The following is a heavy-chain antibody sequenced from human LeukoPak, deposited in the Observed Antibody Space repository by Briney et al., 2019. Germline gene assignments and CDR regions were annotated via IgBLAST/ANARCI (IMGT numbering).Heavy chain of an antibody. CDR3: AKCNLNNCREGFDI. D-gene: IGHD1-1*01. CDR1: GFSATSNY. CDR2: ISVDSIT. Sequence: GGSLRLPCAASGFSATSNYMTWVRQAPGKGLDWVSSISVDSITYYLDSVKGRFTISRDNSKSTLYLQMHSLRAEDTALYYCAKCNLNNCREGFDIWGQGTMVTVSS. J-gene: IGHJ3*02. V-gene: IGHV3-53*01.